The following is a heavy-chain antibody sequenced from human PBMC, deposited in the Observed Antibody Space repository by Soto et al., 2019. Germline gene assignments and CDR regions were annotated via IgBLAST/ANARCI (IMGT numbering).Heavy chain of an antibody. CDR1: GFTFTTYW. V-gene: IGHV3-7*03. CDR2: IKQDGSEK. Sequence: PGGSLRLSCAASGFTFTTYWMSWVRQAPGKGLEWVANIKQDGSEKYYVDSARGRFTISRDNAWNSVSLQMNSLGVEDTAVYFCAREWSPPLAVFDYWGQGVLVSVS. D-gene: IGHD1-26*01. J-gene: IGHJ4*02. CDR3: AREWSPPLAVFDY.